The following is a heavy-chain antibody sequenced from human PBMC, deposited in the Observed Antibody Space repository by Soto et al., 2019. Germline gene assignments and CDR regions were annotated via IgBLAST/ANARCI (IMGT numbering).Heavy chain of an antibody. CDR1: GFTFSSYA. CDR3: AREVAGLDP. D-gene: IGHD3-10*01. V-gene: IGHV3-23*01. Sequence: EVQVLETGGGLEQPGGSLRLSCVASGFTFSSYAMSWVRQAPGKGLEWVSVISGSGGTTDYADSVKGRFTISRDNSKNTLYLQVNSLRAEDTAVYYCAREVAGLDPWGQGTLVTVSS. CDR2: ISGSGGTT. J-gene: IGHJ5*02.